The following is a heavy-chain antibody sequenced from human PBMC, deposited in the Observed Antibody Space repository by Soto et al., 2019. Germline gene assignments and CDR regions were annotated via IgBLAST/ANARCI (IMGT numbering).Heavy chain of an antibody. D-gene: IGHD3-10*01. Sequence: SVKVSCKASGGTFSSYAISWVRQAPGQGLEWMGGIIPIFGTANYAQKFQGRVTITEDESTSTAYMELSSLRSEDTAVYYCARDLSDMVRGVPPNYYYYGMDVWGQGTTVTVSS. J-gene: IGHJ6*02. V-gene: IGHV1-69*13. CDR1: GGTFSSYA. CDR3: ARDLSDMVRGVPPNYYYYGMDV. CDR2: IIPIFGTA.